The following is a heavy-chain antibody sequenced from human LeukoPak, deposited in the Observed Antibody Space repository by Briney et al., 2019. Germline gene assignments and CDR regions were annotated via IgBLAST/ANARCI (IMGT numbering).Heavy chain of an antibody. CDR2: INHSGST. CDR3: ARRRDGYNYFDY. V-gene: IGHV4-34*01. Sequence: PSETLSLTCAVYGGSFSGYYWSWIRQPPGKGLEWIGEINHSGSTNYNPSLKSRVTISVDTSKNQFSLKLSSVTAADTAVYYCARRRDGYNYFDYWGQGTLVTVSS. D-gene: IGHD5-24*01. J-gene: IGHJ4*02. CDR1: GGSFSGYY.